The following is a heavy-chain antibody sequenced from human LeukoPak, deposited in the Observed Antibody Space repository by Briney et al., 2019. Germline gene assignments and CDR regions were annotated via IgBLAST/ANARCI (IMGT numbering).Heavy chain of an antibody. CDR2: IYTSGST. CDR3: ARDSNDYLFDY. J-gene: IGHJ4*02. D-gene: IGHD4-11*01. Sequence: MSSETLSLTCTVSGGSISSYYWSWIRRPAGKGLEWIGRIYTSGSTNYNPSLKGRVTMSVDTSKNQFSLKLSSVTAADTAVYYCARDSNDYLFDYWGQGTLSPSPQ. V-gene: IGHV4-4*07. CDR1: GGSISSYY.